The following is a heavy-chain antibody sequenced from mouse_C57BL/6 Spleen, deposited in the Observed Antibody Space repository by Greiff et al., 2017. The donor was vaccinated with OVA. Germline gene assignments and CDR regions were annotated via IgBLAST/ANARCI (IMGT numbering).Heavy chain of an antibody. V-gene: IGHV1-78*01. J-gene: IGHJ3*01. CDR2: IYPRDGST. CDR3: ERFGDYDEGWFAY. Sequence: VQLQQSDAELVKPGASVKISCKVSGYTFTDHTIHWMKQRPEQGLEWIGYIYPRDGSTKYNEKFKGKATLTADKSSSTAYMQLNSLTSEDSAVYFCERFGDYDEGWFAYWGQGTLVTVSA. D-gene: IGHD2-4*01. CDR1: GYTFTDHT.